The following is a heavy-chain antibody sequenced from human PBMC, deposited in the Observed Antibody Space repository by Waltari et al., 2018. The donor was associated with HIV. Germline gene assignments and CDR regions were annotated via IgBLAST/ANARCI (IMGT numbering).Heavy chain of an antibody. V-gene: IGHV4-30-4*01. Sequence: QVQLQESGPGLVKPSQTLSLTCTVSGDSISGGDYYWSWIRQPPGKGLEWIGYIRDSGSTYYKPPLKSRVTVSADRSKNQFSLKLNSVTAADTAVYYCARATPNYGDYYFDFWGQGALVSVSA. J-gene: IGHJ4*02. CDR1: GDSISGGDYY. D-gene: IGHD4-17*01. CDR2: IRDSGST. CDR3: ARATPNYGDYYFDF.